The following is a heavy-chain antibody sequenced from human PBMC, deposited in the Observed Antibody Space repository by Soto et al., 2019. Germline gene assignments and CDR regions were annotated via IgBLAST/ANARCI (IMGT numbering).Heavy chain of an antibody. D-gene: IGHD3-9*01. Sequence: PGESLKISCQGSGYTFSTYWIGWVRQMPGKGLEWMGIIYPGDSDTTYSPSFQGRVNISADKSISTAYLQWSSLKGSDTAMYYCITGYYTWFDPWGHGTLVTVSS. J-gene: IGHJ5*02. V-gene: IGHV5-51*01. CDR2: IYPGDSDT. CDR1: GYTFSTYW. CDR3: ITGYYTWFDP.